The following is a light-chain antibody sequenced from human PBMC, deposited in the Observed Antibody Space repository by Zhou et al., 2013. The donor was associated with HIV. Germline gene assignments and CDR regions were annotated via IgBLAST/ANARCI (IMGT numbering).Light chain of an antibody. V-gene: IGKV1-5*03. CDR3: QQYNTYWYT. CDR1: QSIDMF. J-gene: IGKJ2*01. CDR2: LAS. Sequence: GDRVTITCRASQSIDMFLAWYQQKPGKAPELLIYLASTLESGVSSKFSGSGSGTEFTLTINSLQPDDFATYYCQQYNTYWYTFGQGTKLEIK.